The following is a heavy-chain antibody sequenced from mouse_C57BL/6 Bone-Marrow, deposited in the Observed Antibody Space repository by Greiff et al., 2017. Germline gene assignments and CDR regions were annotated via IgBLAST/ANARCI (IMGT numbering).Heavy chain of an antibody. V-gene: IGHV1-81*01. J-gene: IGHJ3*01. CDR3: ARGQLRLRPFFAY. Sequence: QVQLQQSGAELARPGASVKLSCKASGYTFTSYGISWVKQRTGQGLEWIGEIHPRSGNTSYNEKFKGKATLTADKSSSTAYMELRSLTSEYSAVYFCARGQLRLRPFFAYWGQGTLVTVSA. D-gene: IGHD3-2*02. CDR1: GYTFTSYG. CDR2: IHPRSGNT.